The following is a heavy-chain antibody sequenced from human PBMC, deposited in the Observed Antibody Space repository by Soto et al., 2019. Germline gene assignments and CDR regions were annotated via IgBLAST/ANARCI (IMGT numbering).Heavy chain of an antibody. J-gene: IGHJ4*02. CDR2: IYNGGTT. V-gene: IGHV4-30-4*01. CDR3: ARVPSGDKVDY. CDR1: GCSINTVNYY. Sequence: QVQLQESGPGLVKPSQTLSLTCTVSGCSINTVNYYWSWIRQSPDKVLEWIGHIYNGGTTYNNPSLTSRVPIAVDTTNNQFSLKLSSVSAADTAVYYCARVPSGDKVDYWGQGTLVTVSS. D-gene: IGHD7-27*01.